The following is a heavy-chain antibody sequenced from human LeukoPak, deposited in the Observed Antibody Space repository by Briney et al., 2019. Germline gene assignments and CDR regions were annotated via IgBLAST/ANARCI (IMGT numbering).Heavy chain of an antibody. CDR3: ARGYCSGGSCYWPFDY. Sequence: VASVKVSCKASGGTFSSFAISWVRQAPGQGLEWMGGIIPIFGTANYAQKFQGRVTITADESTSTAYMELSSLRSEDTAVYYCARGYCSGGSCYWPFDYWGQGTLVTVSS. CDR1: GGTFSSFA. D-gene: IGHD2-15*01. CDR2: IIPIFGTA. V-gene: IGHV1-69*01. J-gene: IGHJ4*02.